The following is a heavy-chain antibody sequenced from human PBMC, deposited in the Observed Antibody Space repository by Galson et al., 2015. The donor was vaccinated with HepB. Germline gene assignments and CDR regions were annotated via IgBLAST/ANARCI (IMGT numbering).Heavy chain of an antibody. V-gene: IGHV3-15*01. CDR2: IKSKTDGGTT. D-gene: IGHD6-6*01. Sequence: SLRLSCAASGFTFSNAWMSWVRLAPGKGLEWVGRIKSKTDGGTTDYAAPVKGRFTISRGDSKNTLYLQMNSLKTEDTAVYYCTTEEATDHSSSYFDYWGQGTLVTVSS. J-gene: IGHJ4*02. CDR3: TTEEATDHSSSYFDY. CDR1: GFTFSNAW.